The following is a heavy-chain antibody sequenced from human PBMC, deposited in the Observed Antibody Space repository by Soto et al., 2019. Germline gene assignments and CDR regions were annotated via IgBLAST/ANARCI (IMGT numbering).Heavy chain of an antibody. CDR2: ISSRSDI. Sequence: GSLRLSCVGSGFTFSTYSINWVRQAPGKGLEWVSSISSRSDIHYADSVKGRFTISRDNAKNSVSLQMNSLRAEDTAVYYCAREYTAWPLAYGLDVWGQGTTVTVSS. CDR1: GFTFSTYS. V-gene: IGHV3-21*01. D-gene: IGHD2-2*02. J-gene: IGHJ6*02. CDR3: AREYTAWPLAYGLDV.